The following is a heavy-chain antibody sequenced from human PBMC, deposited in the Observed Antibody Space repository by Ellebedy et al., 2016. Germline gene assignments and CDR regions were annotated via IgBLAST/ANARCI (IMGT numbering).Heavy chain of an antibody. Sequence: SETLSLTXTVSGGSISSSSYYWSWIRQPPGKGLEWIGEINHSGSTNYNPSLKSRVTISVDTSKNQFSLKLSSVTAADTAVYYCARDRPYQPLLYPSGDWGQGTLVTVSS. D-gene: IGHD2-2*02. CDR2: INHSGST. V-gene: IGHV4-39*07. CDR3: ARDRPYQPLLYPSGD. J-gene: IGHJ4*02. CDR1: GGSISSSSYY.